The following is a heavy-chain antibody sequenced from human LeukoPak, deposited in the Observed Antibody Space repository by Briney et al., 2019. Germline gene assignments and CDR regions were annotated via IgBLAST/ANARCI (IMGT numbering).Heavy chain of an antibody. CDR2: IKTKTDGGTI. V-gene: IGHV3-15*01. D-gene: IGHD3-16*01. CDR3: TTDGGY. CDR1: GFTFSNAW. Sequence: SGGSLRLSCAGSGFTFSNAWMIWVRQAPWKGLEWVGRIKTKTDGGTIDYAAPVKGRFTISRDDSKNTVYLQMNSLKTEDTAVYYCTTDGGYWGQGTLVTVSS. J-gene: IGHJ4*02.